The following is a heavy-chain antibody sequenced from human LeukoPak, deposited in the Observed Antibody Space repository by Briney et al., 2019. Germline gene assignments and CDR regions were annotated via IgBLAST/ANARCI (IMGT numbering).Heavy chain of an antibody. Sequence: SETLSLTCGVSGGYVSSTNWWTWIRQPPGKGLEWIGEVHLDGRTNFNPSLKSRLTMSVDLSENHVSLKLTSVTAADTAVYYCARERAYYYESSGYREIYNWFHPWGQGTLVTVSS. CDR3: ARERAYYYESSGYREIYNWFHP. J-gene: IGHJ5*02. V-gene: IGHV4-4*02. CDR2: VHLDGRT. CDR1: GGYVSSTNW. D-gene: IGHD3-22*01.